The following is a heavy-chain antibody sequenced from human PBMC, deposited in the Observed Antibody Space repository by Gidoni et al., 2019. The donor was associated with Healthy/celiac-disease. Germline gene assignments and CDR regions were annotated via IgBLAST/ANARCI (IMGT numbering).Heavy chain of an antibody. V-gene: IGHV4-59*01. CDR2: IYYSGST. D-gene: IGHD3-3*01. J-gene: IGHJ4*02. CDR1: GGSISSYY. Sequence: QVQLQESGPGLVKPSETLSLTCTVSGGSISSYYWSWIRQPPGKGLEWIGYIYYSGSTNYNPSLKSRVTISVDTSKNQFSLKLSSVTAADTAVYYCARGPDYYGYFDYWGQGTLVTVSS. CDR3: ARGPDYYGYFDY.